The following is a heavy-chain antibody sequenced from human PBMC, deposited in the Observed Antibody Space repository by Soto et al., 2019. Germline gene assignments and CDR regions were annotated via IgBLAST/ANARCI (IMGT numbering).Heavy chain of an antibody. CDR2: ISSSGSTI. V-gene: IGHV3-11*01. CDR3: ARFLDWNYYYGMDV. D-gene: IGHD3-9*01. J-gene: IGHJ6*02. CDR1: GFTFSDYY. Sequence: GGSLRLSCAASGFTFSDYYMSWIRQAPGKGLEWVSYISSSGSTIYYADSVEGRFTISRDNAKNSLYLQMNSLRAEDTAVYYCARFLDWNYYYGMDVWGQGTTVTVSS.